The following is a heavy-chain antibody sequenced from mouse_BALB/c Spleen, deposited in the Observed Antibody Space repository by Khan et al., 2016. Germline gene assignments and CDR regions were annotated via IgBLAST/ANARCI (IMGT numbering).Heavy chain of an antibody. CDR1: GFDFSRYW. CDR3: ASTFWYFDV. J-gene: IGHJ1*01. V-gene: IGHV4-1*02. Sequence: EVKLLESGGGLVQPGGSLKLSCAASGFDFSRYWMSWVRQAPGNGLEWIGEINPDSSTINYTPSLKDKFIISRDNAKNTLYLQMSKVRSEDTARYYCASTFWYFDVWGAGTTVTVSS. CDR2: INPDSSTI.